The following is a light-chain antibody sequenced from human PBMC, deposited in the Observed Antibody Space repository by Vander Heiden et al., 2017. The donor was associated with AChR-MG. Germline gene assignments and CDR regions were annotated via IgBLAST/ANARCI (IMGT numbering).Light chain of an antibody. CDR1: SSDVGAYNF. CDR2: DVS. V-gene: IGLV2-14*03. Sequence: QSALTPPASVSVSPGQSISISCTGTSSDVGAYNFVSWYQQHTGKAPRLVIYDVSTRPSGVSHRFSGSKSGNTASLTISGLQAEVEADYYCSSYTSSSLWVFGGGTKVTVL. CDR3: SSYTSSSLWV. J-gene: IGLJ3*02.